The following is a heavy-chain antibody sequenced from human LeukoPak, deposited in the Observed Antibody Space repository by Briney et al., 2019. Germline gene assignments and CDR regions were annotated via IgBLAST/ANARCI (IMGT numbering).Heavy chain of an antibody. V-gene: IGHV3-48*01. J-gene: IGHJ4*02. Sequence: PGGSLRLSCAASGFTLSNYGMNWVRQAPGKGLEWVSYISSSGSAKNYADFVKGRFTISRDNAKSSLFLQMNNLRVEDTAVYYCARGGAARPDYWGQGTLVTVSS. CDR3: ARGGAARPDY. CDR2: ISSSGSAK. D-gene: IGHD6-6*01. CDR1: GFTLSNYG.